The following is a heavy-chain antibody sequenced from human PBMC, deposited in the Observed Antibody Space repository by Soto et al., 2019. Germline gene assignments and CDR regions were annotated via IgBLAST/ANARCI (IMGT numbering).Heavy chain of an antibody. CDR1: GFSVTTNY. Sequence: EVQLVETGGGLIQPGGSLRLSCLASGFSVTTNYIIWVRQPPGKGLEWVSTTFTGGSTHYADSVKGRFSISRDNSKNTVYLQMHNLRVEDTAVYYCATKPPSSIQGWAFGMDVWGQGTTVSVSS. CDR2: TFTGGST. V-gene: IGHV3-53*02. CDR3: ATKPPSSIQGWAFGMDV. D-gene: IGHD1-26*01. J-gene: IGHJ6*02.